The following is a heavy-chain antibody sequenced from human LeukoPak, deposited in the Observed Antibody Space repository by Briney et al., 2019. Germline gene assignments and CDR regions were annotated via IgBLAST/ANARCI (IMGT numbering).Heavy chain of an antibody. V-gene: IGHV1-2*02. D-gene: IGHD3-10*01. CDR3: ARTMVRGKWAFDI. CDR2: ITPNSGGT. J-gene: IGHJ3*02. Sequence: DALKVSCKASGYTFTGYYMHWVRHAPGQGLEWMGWITPNSGGTNNTQKFQGRVTMTRDTSISTAFMELSRLRSDDTAVYYCARTMVRGKWAFDIWGQGAMATVSS. CDR1: GYTFTGYY.